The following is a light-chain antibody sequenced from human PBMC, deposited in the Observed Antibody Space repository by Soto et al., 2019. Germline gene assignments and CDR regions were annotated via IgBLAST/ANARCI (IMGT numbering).Light chain of an antibody. Sequence: QSVLTQPPSASGTPGQRVTISCSGSSSNIGSNYVYWYQQLPGTAPKLLIYRNNQRPSGVPDRFSGSKSGTSAALAISGLRSDDEADYYCAAWDASLSGVVFGGGTQLTVL. CDR2: RNN. V-gene: IGLV1-47*01. CDR1: SSNIGSNY. CDR3: AAWDASLSGVV. J-gene: IGLJ2*01.